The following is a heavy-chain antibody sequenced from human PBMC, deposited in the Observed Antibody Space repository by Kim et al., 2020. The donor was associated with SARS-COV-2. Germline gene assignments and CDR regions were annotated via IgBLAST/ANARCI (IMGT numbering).Heavy chain of an antibody. CDR2: IGTAGDT. V-gene: IGHV3-13*01. J-gene: IGHJ6*02. CDR1: GFTFSSYD. D-gene: IGHD6-13*01. Sequence: GGSLRRSCAASGFTFSSYDMHWVRQATGKGLEWVSAIGTAGDTYYPGSVKGRFTISRENAKNSLYLQMNSLRAGDTAVYYCARAVHRIAAAGYYYYYGMDVWGQGTPGTGS. CDR3: ARAVHRIAAAGYYYYYGMDV.